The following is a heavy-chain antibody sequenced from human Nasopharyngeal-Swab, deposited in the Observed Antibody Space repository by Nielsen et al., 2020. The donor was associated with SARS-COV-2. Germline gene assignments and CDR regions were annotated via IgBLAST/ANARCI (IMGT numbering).Heavy chain of an antibody. Sequence: SETLSLTCTVSGGSISSYYWSWIRQPPGKGLEWIGEINHSGSTNYNPSLKSRVTISVDTSKNQFSLKLSSVTAADTAVYYCARQLDCSSTSCPAGEFDYWGQGTLVTVSS. J-gene: IGHJ4*02. V-gene: IGHV4-34*01. CDR2: INHSGST. CDR1: GGSISSYY. CDR3: ARQLDCSSTSCPAGEFDY. D-gene: IGHD2-2*01.